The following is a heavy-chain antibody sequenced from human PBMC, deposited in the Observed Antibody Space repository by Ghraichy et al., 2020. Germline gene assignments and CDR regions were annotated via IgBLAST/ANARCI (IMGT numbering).Heavy chain of an antibody. CDR3: ARSKALDF. V-gene: IGHV1-18*01. J-gene: IGHJ4*02. CDR1: GFSFANYG. CDR2: ISSYTGDA. Sequence: SVKVSCKASGFSFANYGINWVRQAPGQGLEWMGWISSYTGDAKYAQTFQGRVSMTSDTSTSTAYMELTSLRSDDTAVYYCARSKALDFWGQGTLVTVSS.